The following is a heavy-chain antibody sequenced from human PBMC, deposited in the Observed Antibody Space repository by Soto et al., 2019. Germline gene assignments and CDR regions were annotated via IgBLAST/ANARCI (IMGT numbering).Heavy chain of an antibody. Sequence: PSETLSLTRTVSGGSISSYYWSWIRHPPGKGLGWIGSVDYSGTTYYNTSLRTRATISVDTSENQFSLKLSSVTAADTAVYYCARERGDYGDYFDYWGQGTQVTVSS. CDR2: VDYSGTT. V-gene: IGHV4-59*05. CDR1: GGSISSYY. D-gene: IGHD4-17*01. CDR3: ARERGDYGDYFDY. J-gene: IGHJ4*02.